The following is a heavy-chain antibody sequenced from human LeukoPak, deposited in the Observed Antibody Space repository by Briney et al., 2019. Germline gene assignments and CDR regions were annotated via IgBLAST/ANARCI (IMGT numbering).Heavy chain of an antibody. Sequence: GGSLRLSCVASKFTFGSYWMSWVRRAPGKGLEWVANINQGGSEKYYVDSVEGRFTISRDNAKNSLFLLMSSLRDEDTAVYYCARSPPTGTVDSWGRGTLVTVSS. CDR2: INQGGSEK. J-gene: IGHJ4*02. D-gene: IGHD1-1*01. CDR3: ARSPPTGTVDS. V-gene: IGHV3-7*01. CDR1: KFTFGSYW.